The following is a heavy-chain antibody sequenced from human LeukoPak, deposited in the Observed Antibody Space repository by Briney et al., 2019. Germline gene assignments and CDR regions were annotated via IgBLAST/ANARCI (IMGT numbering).Heavy chain of an antibody. CDR1: NASISRYF. Sequence: PSETLSLTCTVFNASISRYFWSWVRQPPGKGLEWIGYIYYTGSVNFNPSPRRRVTMSVDTSKNQFSLKLRSVTAADTALYYCAGGPGISTSGYWGQGALVTVSS. CDR2: IYYTGSV. V-gene: IGHV4-59*01. CDR3: AGGPGISTSGY. D-gene: IGHD2-15*01. J-gene: IGHJ4*02.